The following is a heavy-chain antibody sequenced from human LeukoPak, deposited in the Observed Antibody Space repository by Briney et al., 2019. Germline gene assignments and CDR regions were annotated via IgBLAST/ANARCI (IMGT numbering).Heavy chain of an antibody. D-gene: IGHD2-15*01. CDR3: ATRANIVVVVAATEGAFDI. CDR1: GYSISSGYY. J-gene: IGHJ3*02. V-gene: IGHV4-38-2*02. Sequence: PSETLSLTCTVSGYSISSGYYWGWIRQPPGKGLEWIGSIYHSGSTYYKPSLKSRVTISVDTSKNQFSLKLSSVTAADTAVYYCATRANIVVVVAATEGAFDIWGQGTMVTVSS. CDR2: IYHSGST.